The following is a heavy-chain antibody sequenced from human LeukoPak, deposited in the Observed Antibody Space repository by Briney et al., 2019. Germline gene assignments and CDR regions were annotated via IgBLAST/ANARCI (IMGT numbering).Heavy chain of an antibody. J-gene: IGHJ4*02. V-gene: IGHV3-21*01. Sequence: GGSLRLSCAASGFXFSSYSMNWVRQAPGKGREWVSSISTASGYIYYADSLKGRFTISRDNAKKSLSLQMNSLRAEDTAVYYCVRDAGHIWYGRFDYWGQGALVTVSS. CDR3: VRDAGHIWYGRFDY. CDR2: ISTASGYI. D-gene: IGHD3-10*01. CDR1: GFXFSSYS.